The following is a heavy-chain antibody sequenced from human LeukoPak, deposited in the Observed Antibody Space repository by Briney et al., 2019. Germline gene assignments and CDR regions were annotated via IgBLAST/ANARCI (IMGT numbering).Heavy chain of an antibody. CDR1: GYTFTGYY. Sequence: ASVKVSCKASGYTFTGYYMHWVRQAPGQGLEWMGWINPNSGGTNYAQKFQGRVTMTRDTSISTAYMELSRLRSDDTAVCYCARVGVGTLAYYDFWSGFFYWGQGTLVTVSS. V-gene: IGHV1-2*02. D-gene: IGHD3-3*01. CDR2: INPNSGGT. J-gene: IGHJ4*02. CDR3: ARVGVGTLAYYDFWSGFFY.